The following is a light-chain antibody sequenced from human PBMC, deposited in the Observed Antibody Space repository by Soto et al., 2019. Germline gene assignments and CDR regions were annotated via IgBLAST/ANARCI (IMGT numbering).Light chain of an antibody. J-gene: IGLJ1*01. Sequence: QFVLTQPASVSGSPGQSITISCTGTSSDVAGYNFVSWYQQHPGKAPKLMIYDVSKRPSGVPDRFSGSKSGYTASLNVSGLQAEDEADYYCCSYADNNDYVFGTGTKVTV. CDR2: DVS. V-gene: IGLV2-8*01. CDR3: CSYADNNDYV. CDR1: SSDVAGYNF.